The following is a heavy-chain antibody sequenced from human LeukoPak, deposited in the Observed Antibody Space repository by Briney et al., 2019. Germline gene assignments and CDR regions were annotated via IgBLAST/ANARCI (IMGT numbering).Heavy chain of an antibody. V-gene: IGHV4-61*01. CDR3: ARVNHWTYYFDC. D-gene: IGHD3/OR15-3a*01. Sequence: PSETLSLTCTVSGGSMSSTSYYWSWIRQPPGKGLEWIGYIYYSGSTNYNPSLKSRVTISVDTSKNQFSLNLTSVTAADTAVYYCARVNHWTYYFDCWGQGTLVTVSS. CDR2: IYYSGST. J-gene: IGHJ4*02. CDR1: GGSMSSTSYY.